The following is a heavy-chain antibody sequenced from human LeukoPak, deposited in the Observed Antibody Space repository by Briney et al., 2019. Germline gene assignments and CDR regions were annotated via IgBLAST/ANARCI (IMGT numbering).Heavy chain of an antibody. J-gene: IGHJ4*02. Sequence: TGGSLRLSCAASGFTFGSYSMNWVRQAPGKGLGWLSYISGTTGIIYYADSVKGRFTISRDNAKNTLHLQMNSLRAEDTAVYYCARGARGSGTASDYWGQGTLVTVSS. CDR3: ARGARGSGTASDY. CDR2: ISGTTGII. CDR1: GFTFGSYS. V-gene: IGHV3-48*04. D-gene: IGHD3-10*01.